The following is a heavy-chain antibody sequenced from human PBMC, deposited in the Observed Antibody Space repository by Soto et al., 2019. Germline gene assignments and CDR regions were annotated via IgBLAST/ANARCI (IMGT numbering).Heavy chain of an antibody. CDR1: GFTFSSYS. D-gene: IGHD2-2*01. V-gene: IGHV3-48*02. J-gene: IGHJ6*02. CDR2: ISSSSSTI. CDR3: SIDIVVVPAAISVLGYYYGMDV. Sequence: GGSLRLSCAASGFTFSSYSMNWVRQAPGKGLEWVSYISSSSSTIYYADYVKGRFTISRDNAKNSLYLQMNSLRDEDTAVYYCSIDIVVVPAAISVLGYYYGMDVWGQGTTVTVSS.